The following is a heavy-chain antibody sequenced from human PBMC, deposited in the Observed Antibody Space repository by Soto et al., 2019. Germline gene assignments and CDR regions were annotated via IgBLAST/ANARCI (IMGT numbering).Heavy chain of an antibody. CDR3: ARDIGYYYDSSGSLGFDI. D-gene: IGHD3-22*01. CDR1: GGSIRNYY. Sequence: QVQLQESGPGLVKPSETLSLTCTVSGGSIRNYYWSWIRQPPGKGLEWVGYILDSGSTKYNPSLKSRLTILVDTSKNQGSLELSSVTAADTAVYYCARDIGYYYDSSGSLGFDIWGQGIMVTVSS. V-gene: IGHV4-59*01. CDR2: ILDSGST. J-gene: IGHJ3*02.